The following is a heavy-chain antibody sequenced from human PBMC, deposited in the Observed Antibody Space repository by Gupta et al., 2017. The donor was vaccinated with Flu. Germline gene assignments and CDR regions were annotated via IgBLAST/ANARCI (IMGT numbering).Heavy chain of an antibody. CDR2: SSTTI. CDR3: ARDLVRYFDWLNSPLRPNSEEYYYYGMDV. Sequence: SSTTIYYADSVKGRFTISRDNDKNSLYLQMNSLRAEDTAVYYCARDLVRYFDWLNSPLRPNSEEYYYYGMDVWGQGTTVTVSS. J-gene: IGHJ6*02. D-gene: IGHD3-9*01. V-gene: IGHV3-48*01.